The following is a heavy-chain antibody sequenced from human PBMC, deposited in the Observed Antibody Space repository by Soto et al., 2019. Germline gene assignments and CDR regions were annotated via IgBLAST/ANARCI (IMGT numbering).Heavy chain of an antibody. V-gene: IGHV4-31*03. CDR1: GGSISSGGYY. CDR2: IYYSGST. Sequence: SETLSLTCTVSGGSISSGGYYWSWIRQHPGKGLEWIGYIYYSGSTYYNPSLKSRVTISVDTSKNQFSLKLSSVTAADTAVYYCARDHCSGGSCYFDYWGQGTLVTVSS. CDR3: ARDHCSGGSCYFDY. D-gene: IGHD2-15*01. J-gene: IGHJ4*02.